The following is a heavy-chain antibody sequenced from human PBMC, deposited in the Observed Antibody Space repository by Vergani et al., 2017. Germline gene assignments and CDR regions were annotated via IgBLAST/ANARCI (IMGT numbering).Heavy chain of an antibody. CDR2: ISSSSSYT. CDR1: GFTFSDYY. V-gene: IGHV3-11*05. J-gene: IGHJ4*02. Sequence: QVQLVESGGGLVKPGGSLRLSCAASGFTFSDYYMSWIRQAPGKGLEWVSYISSSSSYTNYADSVKGRFTISRDNAKNSLYLQMNSLRAEDTALYYCARAVKHSRDSITGWDYWGQGTLVTVSS. CDR3: ARAVKHSRDSITGWDY. D-gene: IGHD3-22*01.